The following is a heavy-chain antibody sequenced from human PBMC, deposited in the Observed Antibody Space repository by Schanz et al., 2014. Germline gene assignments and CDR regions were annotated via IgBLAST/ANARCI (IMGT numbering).Heavy chain of an antibody. CDR3: ATIGVNDYWRFGLDL. Sequence: QVQLVQSGVEVKKPGASVKVSCKASGYSFTGYYMNWVRQAPGQGLEWMGWINPSSGGTNYAQKFQGRVTMTRDTSISTAYMELNRLRSDDTAVYYCATIGVNDYWRFGLDLWGQGTTVTVSS. CDR2: INPSSGGT. D-gene: IGHD3-16*01. CDR1: GYSFTGYY. V-gene: IGHV1-2*02. J-gene: IGHJ6*02.